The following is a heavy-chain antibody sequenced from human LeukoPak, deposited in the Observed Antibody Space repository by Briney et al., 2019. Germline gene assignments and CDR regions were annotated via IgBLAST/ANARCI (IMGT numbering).Heavy chain of an antibody. CDR2: XYXXGTX. D-gene: IGHD3-16*01. J-gene: IGHJ4*02. CDR3: ARHGGSHFLY. CDR1: GVSISPYY. Sequence: SETLSLTCTVSGVSISPYYWSXXXXXPXKXLEXLXXXYXXGTXXXXPXXXXXXXXSXXXXKSQFSLKLDSVTAADTAVYYCARHGGSHFLYWGQGTLVTVSS. V-gene: IGHV4-59*08.